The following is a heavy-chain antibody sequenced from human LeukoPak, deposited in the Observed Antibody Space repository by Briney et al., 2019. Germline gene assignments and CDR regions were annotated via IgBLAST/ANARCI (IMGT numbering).Heavy chain of an antibody. J-gene: IGHJ5*02. D-gene: IGHD6-13*01. V-gene: IGHV1-69*05. Sequence: SVKVSCKASGRTFSSYAVSWVRQAPGQGLEWMGGIIPIFGTANYAQKFQGRVTITTDESTSTAYMELSSLRSEVTAVYYCARNGGSSSWQPDKNWFDPWGQGTLVTVSS. CDR3: ARNGGSSSWQPDKNWFDP. CDR2: IIPIFGTA. CDR1: GRTFSSYA.